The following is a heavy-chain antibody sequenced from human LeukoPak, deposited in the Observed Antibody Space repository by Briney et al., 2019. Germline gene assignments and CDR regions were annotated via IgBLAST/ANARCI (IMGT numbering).Heavy chain of an antibody. J-gene: IGHJ4*02. Sequence: PSETLSLTCTVSGISITTYYWSWIRQPPGKGLEWIGLIHYSGSTTYNPSPKSRVTIAIATSKNQFCLHLSSVTAADTAVYYCARDIREVGESHYSDYWGQGILVTVTS. CDR1: GISITTYY. D-gene: IGHD1-26*01. CDR2: IHYSGST. CDR3: ARDIREVGESHYSDY. V-gene: IGHV4-59*01.